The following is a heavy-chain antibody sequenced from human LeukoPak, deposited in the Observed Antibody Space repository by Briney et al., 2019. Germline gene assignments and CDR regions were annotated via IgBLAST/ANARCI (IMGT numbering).Heavy chain of an antibody. J-gene: IGHJ6*02. D-gene: IGHD2-15*01. CDR3: ARDRWELLSNSYHYCGLDV. V-gene: IGHV3-7*01. Sequence: GGSLRLSCAASGFTSSNYWMSWVCQAPGKGLEWVANIKQDGSEKCYVDSVKGRFTISRDNAKNSLYLQMNSLRAEDTAVYYCARDRWELLSNSYHYCGLDVWGQGTTVTVSS. CDR2: IKQDGSEK. CDR1: GFTSSNYW.